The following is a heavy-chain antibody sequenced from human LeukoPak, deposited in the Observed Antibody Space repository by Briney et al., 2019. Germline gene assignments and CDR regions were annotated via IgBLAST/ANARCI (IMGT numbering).Heavy chain of an antibody. D-gene: IGHD2-2*01. V-gene: IGHV4-4*07. J-gene: IGHJ6*03. CDR1: GGSFSGYY. CDR3: AREKEDCSSTSCYAYYYYMDV. Sequence: SETLSLTCAVYGGSFSGYYWSWIRQPAGKGLEWIGRIYTSGSTNYNPSLKSRVTISVDTSKNQFSLKLSSVTAADTAVYYCAREKEDCSSTSCYAYYYYMDVWGKGTTVTISS. CDR2: IYTSGST.